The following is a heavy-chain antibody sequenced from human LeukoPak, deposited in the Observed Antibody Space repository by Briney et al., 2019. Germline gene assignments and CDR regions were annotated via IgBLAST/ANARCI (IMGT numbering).Heavy chain of an antibody. CDR2: IYPGDSDT. J-gene: IGHJ1*01. CDR3: ARPHQGADSSSWDGNFQH. CDR1: GYRFTSYW. V-gene: IGHV5-51*01. D-gene: IGHD6-13*01. Sequence: GESLKISCKGSGYRFTSYWIGWVRQMPGKGLEWMGIIYPGDSDTRYSPSFQGQVTISADKSISTAYLQWSSLKASDTAMYYCARPHQGADSSSWDGNFQHWGQGTLVTVSS.